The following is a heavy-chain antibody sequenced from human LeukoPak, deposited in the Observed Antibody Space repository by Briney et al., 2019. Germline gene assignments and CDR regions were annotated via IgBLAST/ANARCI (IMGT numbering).Heavy chain of an antibody. CDR1: GFTFSSYW. J-gene: IGHJ4*02. Sequence: QPGGSLRLSCVASGFTFSSYWMTWVRQAPGKGLEWVATIKEDGSEGYYVDSVKGRFTISRDNSKITLYLQMNSLRAEDTAVYYCAKDGGSGDYLDYWGQGTLVTVPS. CDR3: AKDGGSGDYLDY. D-gene: IGHD3-16*01. CDR2: IKEDGSEG. V-gene: IGHV3-7*04.